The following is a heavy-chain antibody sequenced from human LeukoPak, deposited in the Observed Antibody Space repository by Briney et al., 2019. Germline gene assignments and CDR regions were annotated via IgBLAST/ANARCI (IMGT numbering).Heavy chain of an antibody. CDR1: GLSISSGFY. D-gene: IGHD3-10*01. J-gene: IGHJ3*02. CDR3: ARIRAAAITNAFEI. V-gene: IGHV4-38-2*01. Sequence: PSETLSPTCVVSGLSISSGFYWGWIRQPPGKGLEWTVTINHSEDTYYNPSLRSRVSVSADASRNHFSLRLSSVAAADAAVYYCARIRAAAITNAFEIWDQGTVVTVSS. CDR2: INHSEDT.